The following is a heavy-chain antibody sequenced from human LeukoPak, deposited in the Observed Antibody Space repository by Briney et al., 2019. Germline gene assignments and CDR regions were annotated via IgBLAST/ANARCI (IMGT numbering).Heavy chain of an antibody. J-gene: IGHJ5*02. CDR2: IYHTGSS. CDR1: GGSITSSNW. D-gene: IGHD6-19*01. CDR3: ARGGTTVAGTFWFDP. Sequence: PSETLSLTCAVSGGSITSSNWWSWVRQPPGKGLEWIGEIYHTGSSNYNPSLKSRATILVDKSKRQFSLKLSSVTAADTAVYYCARGGTTVAGTFWFDPWGQETLVTVSS. V-gene: IGHV4-4*02.